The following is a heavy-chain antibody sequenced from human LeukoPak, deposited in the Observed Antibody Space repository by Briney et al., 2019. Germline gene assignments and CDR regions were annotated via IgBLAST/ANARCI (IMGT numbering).Heavy chain of an antibody. Sequence: PSETLTLTCTVSGDSITPYYWRWFRQPPGKGLESIGYIYHSGSTYYNPSLRGRVTMSVDASKNQFPLKLTSVTAADTAVYYCARGQKYRSGYTVTELGSGYFDYWGQGTLVTVSS. J-gene: IGHJ4*02. D-gene: IGHD5-18*01. CDR2: IYHSGST. CDR1: GDSITPYY. CDR3: ARGQKYRSGYTVTELGSGYFDY. V-gene: IGHV4-59*01.